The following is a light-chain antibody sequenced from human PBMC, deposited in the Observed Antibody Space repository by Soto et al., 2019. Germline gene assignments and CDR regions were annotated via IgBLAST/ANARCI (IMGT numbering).Light chain of an antibody. V-gene: IGLV2-14*03. CDR1: NSDVGSYNY. CDR2: NVY. CDR3: SSYTISRTYV. J-gene: IGLJ1*01. Sequence: QSALTQTASVSGSAGQSITISCTGTNSDVGSYNYVSWHQQHPGKAPKLMIYNVYDRPSGISNRFSGSKSGNTASLTISGLQGEDEADYYCSSYTISRTYVFGTGTKVTVL.